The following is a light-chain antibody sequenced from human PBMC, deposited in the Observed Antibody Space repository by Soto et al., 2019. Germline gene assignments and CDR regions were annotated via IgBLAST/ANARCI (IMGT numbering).Light chain of an antibody. Sequence: EIVLTQSPGTLSLSPGERATLSCRASQSISSPYLAWYQQKPGQAPRLLIDGASSRATGVPDRFSGSGSGTDFTLTISRLEPEDFAVYYCQQYNNWPPWTFGQGTKVDIK. V-gene: IGKV3-20*01. CDR2: GAS. J-gene: IGKJ1*01. CDR3: QQYNNWPPWT. CDR1: QSISSPY.